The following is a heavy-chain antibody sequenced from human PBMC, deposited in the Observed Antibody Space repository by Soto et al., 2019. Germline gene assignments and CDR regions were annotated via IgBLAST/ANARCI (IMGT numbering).Heavy chain of an antibody. D-gene: IGHD3-3*02. CDR2: IYYSGST. Sequence: SETLSLTCTVPGGSVSSGSYYWGWIRQPPGKGLEWIGSIYYSGSTYYNPSLKSRVTISVDTSKNQFSLKLSSVTAADTAVYYCASPKIAFYNWFDPWGQGTLVTVSS. V-gene: IGHV4-39*01. CDR3: ASPKIAFYNWFDP. CDR1: GGSVSSGSYY. J-gene: IGHJ5*02.